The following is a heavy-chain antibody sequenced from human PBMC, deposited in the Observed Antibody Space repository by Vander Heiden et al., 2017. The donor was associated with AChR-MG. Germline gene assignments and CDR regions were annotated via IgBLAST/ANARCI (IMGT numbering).Heavy chain of an antibody. Sequence: QVNLLQSGPEVKKPGSSVKLSCKASACIFISNAISWLRQAPGQSLEWMGGIIPLFHTVQYAQQFQGRVTITADKSTSTVYMELSSLESQDTAVYYCARRPLGSAMFYYYMDVWGAGTSGTVSS. CDR3: ARRPLGSAMFYYYMDV. V-gene: IGHV1-69*06. J-gene: IGHJ6*03. D-gene: IGHD1-26*01. CDR1: ACIFISNA. CDR2: IIPLFHTV.